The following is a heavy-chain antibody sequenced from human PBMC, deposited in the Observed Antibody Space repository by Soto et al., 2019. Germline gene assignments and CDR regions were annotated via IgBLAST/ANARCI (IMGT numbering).Heavy chain of an antibody. Sequence: GGSLRLSCAASGFTFSSYAMHWVRQAPGKGLEWVAVISYDGSNKYYADSVKGRFTISRDNSKNTLYLQMNSLRAEDTALYYCEKAGFWSGYYSLVDYWGQGTLVTVSS. J-gene: IGHJ4*02. D-gene: IGHD3-3*01. CDR2: ISYDGSNK. CDR1: GFTFSSYA. V-gene: IGHV3-30-3*02. CDR3: EKAGFWSGYYSLVDY.